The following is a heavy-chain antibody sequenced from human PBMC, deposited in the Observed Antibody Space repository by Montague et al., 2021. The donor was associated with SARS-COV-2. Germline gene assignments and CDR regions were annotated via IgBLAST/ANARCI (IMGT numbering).Heavy chain of an antibody. D-gene: IGHD3-10*01. CDR1: GGSLSSYY. CDR2: IYYSGST. CDR3: ARGDGHYYGSGTYPYY. V-gene: IGHV4-59*01. J-gene: IGHJ4*02. Sequence: SETLSLTCTVSGGSLSSYYWSWIRQPPGKGLEYIGYIYYSGSTNYNPSLKSRVTMPVDTSKNQFSLKLSSVTAADTAVYYCARGDGHYYGSGTYPYYWGQGTLVTVSS.